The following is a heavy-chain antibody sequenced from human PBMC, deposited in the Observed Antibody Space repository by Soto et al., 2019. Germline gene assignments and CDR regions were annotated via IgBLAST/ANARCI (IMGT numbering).Heavy chain of an antibody. Sequence: GASVTVSCKASGYTFTSYGISWVRQAPGQGLEWMGWISAYNGNTNYAQKLQGRVTMTTDTSTSTAYMELRSLRSDDTAVYYCARGAGIAVAGTVGWFDPWGQGTQVTVSS. J-gene: IGHJ5*02. CDR3: ARGAGIAVAGTVGWFDP. D-gene: IGHD6-19*01. CDR1: GYTFTSYG. CDR2: ISAYNGNT. V-gene: IGHV1-18*01.